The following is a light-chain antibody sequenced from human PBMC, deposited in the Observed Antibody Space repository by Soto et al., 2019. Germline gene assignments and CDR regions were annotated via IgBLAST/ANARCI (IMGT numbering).Light chain of an antibody. CDR3: QQSFSSFLYT. CDR2: AAS. V-gene: IGKV1-39*01. CDR1: QSISSY. Sequence: DIQMTQSPSSLSASVGDRVTITCRASQSISSYLNWYQQKPGKAPKLLIYAASSLQSGIPSRSSGSGSGTDFTLTISSLQPEDFATYYCQQSFSSFLYTFGQGTKLEIK. J-gene: IGKJ2*01.